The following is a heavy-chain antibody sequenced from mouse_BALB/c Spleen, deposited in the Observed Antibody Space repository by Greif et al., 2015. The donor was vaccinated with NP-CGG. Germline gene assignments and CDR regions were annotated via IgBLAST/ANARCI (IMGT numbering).Heavy chain of an antibody. V-gene: IGHV1-80*01. J-gene: IGHJ4*01. Sequence: VKLVESGAELVRPGSSVKISCKASGYAFSSYWMNWVKQRPGQGLEWIGQIYPGDGDTNYNGKFKGKATLTADKSSSTAYMQLSSLTSEDSAVYFCAREKSNYYAMDYWGQGTSVTVSS. D-gene: IGHD2-5*01. CDR2: IYPGDGDT. CDR1: GYAFSSYW. CDR3: AREKSNYYAMDY.